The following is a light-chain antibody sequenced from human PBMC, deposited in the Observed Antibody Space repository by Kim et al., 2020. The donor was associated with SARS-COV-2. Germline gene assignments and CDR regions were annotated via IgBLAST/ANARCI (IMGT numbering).Light chain of an antibody. J-gene: IGLJ2*01. Sequence: VALGQTVRITCQGDSLRSYYATWYQQRPRQAPVLVIYGRNNRPSGIPDRFSGSSSGNTASLTISGAQAEDEADFYCQSRDSGGNVLFGVGTKLTVL. CDR1: SLRSYY. CDR3: QSRDSGGNVL. CDR2: GRN. V-gene: IGLV3-19*01.